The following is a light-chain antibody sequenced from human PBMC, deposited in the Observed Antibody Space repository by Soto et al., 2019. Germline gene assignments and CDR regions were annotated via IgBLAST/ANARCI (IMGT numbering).Light chain of an antibody. Sequence: EIVLTQYPATLSLSPGERANLSCRASQSVSRHLAWYQQKPGQAPRLLIYEESKRATDIPARFSGSGSGADFTLTISSLEPEVFAVDYCQQRSNWPSTFGKGTKREIK. J-gene: IGKJ2*02. CDR2: EES. CDR3: QQRSNWPST. CDR1: QSVSRH. V-gene: IGKV3-11*01.